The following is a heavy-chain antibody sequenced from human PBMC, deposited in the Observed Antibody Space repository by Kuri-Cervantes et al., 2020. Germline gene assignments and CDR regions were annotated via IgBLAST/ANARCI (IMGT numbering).Heavy chain of an antibody. CDR3: ARVRCSSTRCYEGEHDY. CDR1: GGTFSSYA. Sequence: SVKVTCKASGGTFSSYAISWVRQAPGKGREWMGGNIPIFGKANYAQKFQGGATITTDESTCTAYMELRRLRSEDTAVYYLARVRCSSTRCYEGEHDYWGQGTLVTVSS. J-gene: IGHJ4*02. D-gene: IGHD2-2*01. V-gene: IGHV1-69*05. CDR2: NIPIFGKA.